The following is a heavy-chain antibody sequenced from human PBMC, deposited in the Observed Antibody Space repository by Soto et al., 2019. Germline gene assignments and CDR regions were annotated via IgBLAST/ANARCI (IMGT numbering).Heavy chain of an antibody. CDR2: IYYSGST. J-gene: IGHJ4*02. CDR3: ARSGDCSSTSCQTVDY. CDR1: GGSISSSSYY. V-gene: IGHV4-39*01. Sequence: SETLSLTCTVSGGSISSSSYYWGWIRQPPGKGLEWIGSIYYSGSTYYNPSLKSRVTISVDTSKNQFSLKLSSVTAADTAVYYCARSGDCSSTSCQTVDYWGQGTLVTVSS. D-gene: IGHD2-2*03.